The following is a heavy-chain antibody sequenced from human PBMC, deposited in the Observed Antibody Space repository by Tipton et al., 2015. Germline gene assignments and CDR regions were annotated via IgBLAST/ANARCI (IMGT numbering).Heavy chain of an antibody. J-gene: IGHJ6*02. CDR1: GGSISSSSYY. CDR2: ISYTDGA. D-gene: IGHD5-24*01. V-gene: IGHV4-39*07. CDR3: ARDLEHGMDV. Sequence: TLSLTCSVSGGSISSSSYYWGWIRQPPGEGLEWIGYISYTDGAHYNPALKSRVTISVDTSKNQFSLTLNSVAAADTAVYYCARDLEHGMDVWGHGTTVTVSS.